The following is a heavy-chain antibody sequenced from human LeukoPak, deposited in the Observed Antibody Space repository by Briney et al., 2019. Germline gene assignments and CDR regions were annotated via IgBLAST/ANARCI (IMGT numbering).Heavy chain of an antibody. CDR2: IIPIFGTA. CDR3: ARSPMAYFDY. V-gene: IGHV1-69*06. CDR1: GGTFSSYA. Sequence: SVKVSCKASGGTFSSYAISWGRQAPGQGLEWMGGIIPIFGTANYAQKFQRSVTITSDKSSSTTYRGLSSLRSEDTAVYYGARSPMAYFDYWGRGTLVTVSS. D-gene: IGHD5-24*01. J-gene: IGHJ4*02.